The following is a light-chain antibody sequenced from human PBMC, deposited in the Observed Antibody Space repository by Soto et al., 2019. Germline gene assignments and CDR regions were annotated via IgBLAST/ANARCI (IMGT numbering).Light chain of an antibody. J-gene: IGKJ1*01. CDR3: QHYYSTPQT. Sequence: DIVMTQSPDSLAVSLGERATINCKSSQSVLYSSNNKNYLAWYQQKPGQPPKLLIYWASTRESGVPDRFSGSGSGTEFTLTISSLQAEDVAVYYCQHYYSTPQTFGQGTKVEIK. V-gene: IGKV4-1*01. CDR2: WAS. CDR1: QSVLYSSNNKNY.